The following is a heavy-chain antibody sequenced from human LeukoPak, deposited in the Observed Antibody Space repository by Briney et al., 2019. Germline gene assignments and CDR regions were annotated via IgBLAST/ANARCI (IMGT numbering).Heavy chain of an antibody. CDR3: ARHNIYYDSSYWYFDL. CDR2: IYNSGST. D-gene: IGHD3-22*01. Sequence: PSESLSLTCTVSGGSISSYYWSWIRQPPGKGLEWIGYIYNSGSTKYNPSLKSRVTISVDTSKNQFSLKLSSVTAADTAVYYCARHNIYYDSSYWYFDLWGRGTLVTVSS. J-gene: IGHJ2*01. CDR1: GGSISSYY. V-gene: IGHV4-59*08.